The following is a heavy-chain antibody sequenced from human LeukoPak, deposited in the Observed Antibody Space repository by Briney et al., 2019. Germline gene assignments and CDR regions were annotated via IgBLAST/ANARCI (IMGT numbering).Heavy chain of an antibody. CDR3: ASGERGYSYGSSFYYYYGMDV. Sequence: SQTLSLTCTVSGGSISSGSYYWSWIRQPAGKGLEWIGRIYTSGSTNYNPSLKSRGTISVDTSKNQFSLKLSSVTAADTAVYYCASGERGYSYGSSFYYYYGMDVWGQGTTVTVSS. CDR2: IYTSGST. D-gene: IGHD5-18*01. CDR1: GGSISSGSYY. J-gene: IGHJ6*02. V-gene: IGHV4-61*02.